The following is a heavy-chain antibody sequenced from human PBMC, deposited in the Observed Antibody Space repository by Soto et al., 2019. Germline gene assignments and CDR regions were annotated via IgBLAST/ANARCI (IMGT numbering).Heavy chain of an antibody. V-gene: IGHV1-69*13. Sequence: SVKVSFKACGGTFSSYAISWLRQAPGQGLEWMGGIIPIFGTANYAQKFQGRVTITADESTSTAYMELSSLRSEDTAVYYCARVGRSANAFDIWGQGTMVTVSS. CDR3: ARVGRSANAFDI. J-gene: IGHJ3*02. CDR1: GGTFSSYA. CDR2: IIPIFGTA.